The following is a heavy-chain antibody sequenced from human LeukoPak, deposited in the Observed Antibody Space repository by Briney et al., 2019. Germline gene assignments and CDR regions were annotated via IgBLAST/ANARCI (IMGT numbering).Heavy chain of an antibody. J-gene: IGHJ4*02. V-gene: IGHV3-21*01. D-gene: IGHD6-6*01. CDR3: ARESPIATRIFDH. Sequence: GGSLRHSCAASGFTLNTFGLTWVRQAPGKGLEWVSSISVSGAYINYADSVKGRFTVSRDSAKNSLYLHMDSLRAEDTAVYYCARESPIATRIFDHCGQGALVTVSS. CDR1: GFTLNTFG. CDR2: ISVSGAYI.